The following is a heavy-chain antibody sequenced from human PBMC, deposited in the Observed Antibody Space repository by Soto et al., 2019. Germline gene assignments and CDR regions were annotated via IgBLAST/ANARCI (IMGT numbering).Heavy chain of an antibody. J-gene: IGHJ4*02. V-gene: IGHV4-59*01. CDR3: ARGGNRYSNVASGVGGFDY. Sequence: QMQLQDSGPGLVKPSETLSLTCTVSGASITSSYWSWIRQSPGKGLEWIAYVYHTGATNYNPSLKSRVTISLDTSKSQFSLTLTSLTTADTAVYFCARGGNRYSNVASGVGGFDYWGQGSLVTVSS. CDR1: GASITSSY. CDR2: VYHTGAT. D-gene: IGHD5-12*01.